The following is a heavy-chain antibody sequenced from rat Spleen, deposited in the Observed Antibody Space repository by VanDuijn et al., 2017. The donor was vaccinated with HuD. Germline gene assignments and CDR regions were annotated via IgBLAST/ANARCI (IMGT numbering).Heavy chain of an antibody. CDR2: ISWGGNNT. CDR3: TRVTATWFAH. V-gene: IGHV5-7*01. Sequence: EVQLVESGGCLVQPGRSLKLSCTASGFTFSSFAMAWVRQAPKNGLEWVASISWGGNNTYYPDNVKGRFTISRDNAKSALYLQMNNLRSEDTAIYYCTRVTATWFAHWGQGTLVTVSS. D-gene: IGHD1-10*01. J-gene: IGHJ3*01. CDR1: GFTFSSFA.